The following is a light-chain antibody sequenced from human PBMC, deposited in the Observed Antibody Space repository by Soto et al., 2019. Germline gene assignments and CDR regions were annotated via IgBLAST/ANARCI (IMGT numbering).Light chain of an antibody. Sequence: QSALTQPASVSGSPGQSITISCTGTSSDVGDNNYVSWYQQYPGKAPKLMIYDVTHRPSGISNRFSGSKSGNTASLIISGLQAEDEADYYCSSYTSSSTLYVFGTGTKLTVL. CDR1: SSDVGDNNY. V-gene: IGLV2-14*01. CDR2: DVT. J-gene: IGLJ1*01. CDR3: SSYTSSSTLYV.